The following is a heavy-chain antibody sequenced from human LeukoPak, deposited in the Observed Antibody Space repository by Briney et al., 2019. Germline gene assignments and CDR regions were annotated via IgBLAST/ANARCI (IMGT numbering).Heavy chain of an antibody. D-gene: IGHD5-24*01. Sequence: SETLSLTCAVYGGSFSGYYWSWIRQPPGKGLEWIGEINHSGSTNYNPSLKSRVTISVDTSKNQFSLKLSSVTAADTAVYYCARGASQRGLQFNYWGQGTLVTVSS. CDR3: ARGASQRGLQFNY. J-gene: IGHJ4*02. V-gene: IGHV4-34*01. CDR2: INHSGST. CDR1: GGSFSGYY.